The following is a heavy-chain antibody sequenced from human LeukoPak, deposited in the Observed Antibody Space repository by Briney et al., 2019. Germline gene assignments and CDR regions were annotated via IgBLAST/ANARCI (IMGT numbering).Heavy chain of an antibody. CDR2: INQDESSQ. Sequence: PSETLSLTCGVYGGSLSGYYWSWIRQAPGKGLEWVANINQDESSQYYVDAVKGRFTISRDNARNSLFLQMNGLKAEDTAVYYCVTESGWLFDYWGQGTLVTVS. CDR3: VTESGWLFDY. V-gene: IGHV3-7*01. CDR1: GGSLSGYY. J-gene: IGHJ4*02. D-gene: IGHD5-12*01.